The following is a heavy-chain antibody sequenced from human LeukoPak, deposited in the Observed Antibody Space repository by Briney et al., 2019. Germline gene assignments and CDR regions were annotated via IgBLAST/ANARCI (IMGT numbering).Heavy chain of an antibody. V-gene: IGHV3-53*01. CDR3: ARDQNV. J-gene: IGHJ6*02. Sequence: GGSLRLSCAASGFNVNSYYMSWVRQAPGKGLEWVSVTYSGATSYADSVRGRFTISTDNSKNTLCLQMNSLRARDTAVYYCARDQNVWGQGTTVTVSS. CDR1: GFNVNSYY. CDR2: TYSGAT.